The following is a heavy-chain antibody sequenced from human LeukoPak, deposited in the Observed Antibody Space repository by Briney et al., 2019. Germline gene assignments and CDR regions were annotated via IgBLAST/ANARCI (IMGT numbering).Heavy chain of an antibody. CDR3: ARDSSIAARPDY. D-gene: IGHD6-6*01. V-gene: IGHV3-21*01. CDR1: GFTFSSYS. Sequence: GGSLRLPCAASGFTFSSYSMNWVRQAPGKGLEWVSSISSSSSYIYYADSVKGRFTISRDNAKNSLYLQMNSLRAEDTAVYYCARDSSIAARPDYWGQGTLVTVSS. CDR2: ISSSSSYI. J-gene: IGHJ4*02.